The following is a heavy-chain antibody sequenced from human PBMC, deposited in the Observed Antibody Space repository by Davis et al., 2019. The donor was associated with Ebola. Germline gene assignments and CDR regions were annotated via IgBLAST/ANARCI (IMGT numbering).Heavy chain of an antibody. CDR2: IIPIFGTA. J-gene: IGHJ4*02. CDR1: GGTFSSYA. Sequence: SVKVSCKASGGTFSSYAISWVRQAPGQGLEWMGGIIPIFGTANYAQKFQGRVTITADESTSTAYMELSSLRSDDTAMYYCAKDSSSWAYYDSAGYPFDHWGQGTLVTVSS. D-gene: IGHD6-13*01. CDR3: AKDSSSWAYYDSAGYPFDH. V-gene: IGHV1-69*13.